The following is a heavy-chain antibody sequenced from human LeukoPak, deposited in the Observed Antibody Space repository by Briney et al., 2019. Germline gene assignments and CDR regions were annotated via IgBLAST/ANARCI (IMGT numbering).Heavy chain of an antibody. CDR2: ISGTSTTI. J-gene: IGHJ4*02. Sequence: GGSLRLSCAASGFIFSYYNANWVRQAPGKGPEWVAFISGTSTTIFYADAVKGRFTISRDNAKNSLYLQMNSLRAEDTAVYYCARDSIYADPSDYYYDYWGQGTLVTVSS. D-gene: IGHD3-22*01. CDR1: GFIFSYYN. CDR3: ARDSIYADPSDYYYDY. V-gene: IGHV3-21*01.